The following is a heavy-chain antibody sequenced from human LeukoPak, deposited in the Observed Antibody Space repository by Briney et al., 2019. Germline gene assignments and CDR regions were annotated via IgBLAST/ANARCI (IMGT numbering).Heavy chain of an antibody. V-gene: IGHV1-24*01. D-gene: IGHD4-17*01. Sequence: ASVKVSCKVSGYTLTELSMHWVRQAPGKGLEWMGGFDLEDGETIYAQKFQGRVTMTEDTSTDTAYMELSSLRSEDTAVYYCATDLNGNYGDGNYWGQGTLVTVSS. CDR1: GYTLTELS. J-gene: IGHJ4*02. CDR3: ATDLNGNYGDGNY. CDR2: FDLEDGET.